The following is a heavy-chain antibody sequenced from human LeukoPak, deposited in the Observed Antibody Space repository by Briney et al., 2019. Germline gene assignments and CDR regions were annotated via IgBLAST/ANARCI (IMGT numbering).Heavy chain of an antibody. V-gene: IGHV3-15*01. CDR2: IKSKTDGGTT. D-gene: IGHD5-12*01. CDR1: GFTFSSYG. J-gene: IGHJ6*03. Sequence: PGGSLRLSCAASGFTFSSYGMSWVRQAPGKGLEWVGRIKSKTDGGTTDYAAPVKGRFTISRDDSKNTLYLQMNSLKTEDTAVYYCTTLVATITSRYYYYYMDVWGKGTTVTVSS. CDR3: TTLVATITSRYYYYYMDV.